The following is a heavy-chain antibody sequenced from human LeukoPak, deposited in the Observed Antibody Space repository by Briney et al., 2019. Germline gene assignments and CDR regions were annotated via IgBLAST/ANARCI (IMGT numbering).Heavy chain of an antibody. D-gene: IGHD2-15*01. CDR3: ARERAAQFYGYSYSYIDV. Sequence: GGSLRLSCAASGFTFSSYAMHWVRQAPGKGLEWVALISYDGSNKDYVDSVRGRFTISRDNSKNTLYLQMNSLRTEDRAVYYCARERAAQFYGYSYSYIDVWGKGTTVTVSS. CDR2: ISYDGSNK. V-gene: IGHV3-30*04. CDR1: GFTFSSYA. J-gene: IGHJ6*03.